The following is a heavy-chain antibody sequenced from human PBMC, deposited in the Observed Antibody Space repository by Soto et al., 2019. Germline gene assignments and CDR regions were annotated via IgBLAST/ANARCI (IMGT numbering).Heavy chain of an antibody. CDR3: VGDQDVHPPRVHGNY. CDR2: ISSSKTT. CDR1: GITFSSYS. D-gene: IGHD6-6*01. V-gene: IGHV3-48*02. J-gene: IGHJ4*02. Sequence: EVQLVESGGGLVQPGEFLRLSCTASGITFSSYSMNWVRQAPGKGLEWLSYISSSKTTYADSVKGRFTISRANAKNSVYLQMNSLRDEDRAVYYCVGDQDVHPPRVHGNYWGRGTRVTVSS.